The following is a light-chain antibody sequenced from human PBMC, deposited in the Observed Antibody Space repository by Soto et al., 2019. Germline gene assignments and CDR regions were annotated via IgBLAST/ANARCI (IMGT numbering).Light chain of an antibody. V-gene: IGKV1-16*01. CDR1: QAISNY. CDR3: QQYGSSPL. J-gene: IGKJ4*01. CDR2: SAS. Sequence: IQMTQSPSSLSASIGDRVTMNFRASQAISNYLAWYQLKPGKAPELLIYSASNLQSGVPSRFSGSGSGTDFTLTISRLEPEDFAVYYCQQYGSSPLFGGGTKVDIK.